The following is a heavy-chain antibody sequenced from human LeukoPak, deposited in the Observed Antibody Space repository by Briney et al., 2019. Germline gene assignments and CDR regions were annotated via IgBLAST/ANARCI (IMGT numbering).Heavy chain of an antibody. D-gene: IGHD3-22*01. V-gene: IGHV3-30*04. J-gene: IGHJ5*02. CDR1: GFTFSRYA. CDR3: AREAIVVERWFDP. CDR2: ILYDGRNK. Sequence: GGSLRLSCAASGFTFSRYAMHWVRQPPGKGREGVAVILYDGRNKYYADSVKGRFTISRDNSKNTVYLQMNSPRAEDTALYYCAREAIVVERWFDPWGQGTLVTVSS.